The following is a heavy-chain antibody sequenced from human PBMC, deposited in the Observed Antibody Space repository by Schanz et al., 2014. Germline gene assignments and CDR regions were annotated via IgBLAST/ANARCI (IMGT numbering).Heavy chain of an antibody. Sequence: EVQLVESGGGLVQPGGSLRLSCTASGFTFSSYAMSWVRQAPGKGLEWVSAISGSGGSTYYADSVKGRFTISRDNSKNTVHLQMSSLRVEDTAVYYCARVDSSGYFFDNWGQGTRVTVSS. CDR3: ARVDSSGYFFDN. J-gene: IGHJ4*02. D-gene: IGHD3-22*01. V-gene: IGHV3-23*04. CDR1: GFTFSSYA. CDR2: ISGSGGST.